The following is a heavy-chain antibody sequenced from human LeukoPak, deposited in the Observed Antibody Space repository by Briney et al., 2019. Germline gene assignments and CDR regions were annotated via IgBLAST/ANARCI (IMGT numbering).Heavy chain of an antibody. CDR1: GGSISSYY. J-gene: IGHJ4*02. CDR2: IYHSGST. D-gene: IGHD3-22*01. CDR3: ARGPYDRSGYRFDY. V-gene: IGHV4-59*12. Sequence: PSETLSLTCTVSGGSISSYYWSWIRQPPGKGLEWIGNIYHSGSTYYNPSLKSRVTISVDRSKNQFSLKLSSVTAADTAVYYCARGPYDRSGYRFDYWGQGTLVTVSS.